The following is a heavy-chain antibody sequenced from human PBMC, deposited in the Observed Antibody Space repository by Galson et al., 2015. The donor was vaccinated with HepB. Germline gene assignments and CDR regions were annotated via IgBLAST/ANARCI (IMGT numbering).Heavy chain of an antibody. J-gene: IGHJ4*02. V-gene: IGHV3-21*05. CDR3: ARVSSRGFDY. D-gene: IGHD2/OR15-2a*01. Sequence: SLRLSCAASGFTFSNYSTNWVRQAPGMGLEWISNISSGSGFMNYADSVKGRFTISRDNAKNSVYLQMNSLRAEDTAVYFCARVSSRGFDYWGQGTLVTVSS. CDR2: ISSGSGFM. CDR1: GFTFSNYS.